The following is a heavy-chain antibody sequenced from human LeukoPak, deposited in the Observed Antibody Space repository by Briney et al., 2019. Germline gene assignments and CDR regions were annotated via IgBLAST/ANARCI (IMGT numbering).Heavy chain of an antibody. CDR2: IIPIYGTA. CDR3: ARSPSAHWGRDYYYYVDV. Sequence: SVKVSCKASGDTSSSYAISWVRQAPGQGLEWVGGIIPIYGTANYAQKFQGRVTITTDESTTTAYMELSSLRSEDTAVYYCARSPSAHWGRDYYYYVDVWGKGTTVIVSS. D-gene: IGHD3-16*01. V-gene: IGHV1-69*05. J-gene: IGHJ6*03. CDR1: GDTSSSYA.